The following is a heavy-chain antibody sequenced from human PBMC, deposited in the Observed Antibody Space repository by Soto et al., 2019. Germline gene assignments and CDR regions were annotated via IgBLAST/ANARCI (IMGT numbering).Heavy chain of an antibody. V-gene: IGHV1-2*04. CDR1: GYSFTDYH. D-gene: IGHD2-8*01. Sequence: ASVKFSCKASGYSFTDYHIHWVRQAPGQGLEWLGRINPKSGGTSTAQKFQGWVTMTRDRSISTVYMELTRLRSDDTAVYFCARGHSTDCSNGVCSFFYNHEMDVWGQGTTVTVSS. CDR2: INPKSGGT. J-gene: IGHJ6*02. CDR3: ARGHSTDCSNGVCSFFYNHEMDV.